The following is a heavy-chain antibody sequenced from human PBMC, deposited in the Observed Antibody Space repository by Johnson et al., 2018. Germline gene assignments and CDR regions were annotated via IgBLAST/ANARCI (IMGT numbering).Heavy chain of an antibody. V-gene: IGHV3-20*04. CDR3: AGATRNYCYTTSCVAQYFQH. D-gene: IGHD3-16*02. CDR2: INWNAGST. CDR1: GFSFEDYG. Sequence: VQLVQSGGGVVRPGGSLRLSCAASGFSFEDYGLSWVRPVPGKGLEWVAGINWNAGSTGYADSVKGRFTISRENAKNSRYLQLKSLEVEDTALYFCAGATRNYCYTTSCVAQYFQHWGHGTLVTVSS. J-gene: IGHJ1*01.